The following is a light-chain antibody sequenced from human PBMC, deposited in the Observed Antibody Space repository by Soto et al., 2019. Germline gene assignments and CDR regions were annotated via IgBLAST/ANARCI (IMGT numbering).Light chain of an antibody. V-gene: IGLV2-23*01. Sequence: SALTQPASVSGSPGQSITISCTGTSSDVGSYILVSWYQQHPGKAPKLMIYEGSKRPSGVSNRFSGSKSGNTASLTISGLQAEDGADYYCCSYTTSVFVFGGGTKVTVL. CDR2: EGS. J-gene: IGLJ2*01. CDR1: SSDVGSYIL. CDR3: CSYTTSVFV.